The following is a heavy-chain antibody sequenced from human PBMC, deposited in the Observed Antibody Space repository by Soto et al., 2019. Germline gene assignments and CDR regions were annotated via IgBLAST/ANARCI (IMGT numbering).Heavy chain of an antibody. D-gene: IGHD3-16*01. CDR1: GYSFGDYW. V-gene: IGHV5-10-1*03. CDR2: IDPSDSYT. Sequence: EVQLVQSGAEVKKSGESLRISCKASGYSFGDYWITWVRQMPGKGLEWMGRIDPSDSYTNYSPSFRGHVTISADKSSSIAYLQWSSLKPSDTGMYYCARQEGGVDGIDVWGLGTTVTV. J-gene: IGHJ6*02. CDR3: ARQEGGVDGIDV.